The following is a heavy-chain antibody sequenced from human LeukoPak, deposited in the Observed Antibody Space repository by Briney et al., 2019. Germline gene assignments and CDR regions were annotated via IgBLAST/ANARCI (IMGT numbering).Heavy chain of an antibody. J-gene: IGHJ4*02. D-gene: IGHD2-15*01. CDR1: GFTFSSYA. CDR2: ISYDGSNK. CDR3: ARDRDLVVVAAAVDY. Sequence: GGSLRLSCAASGFTFSSYAMPWVRQAPGKGLEWVAVISYDGSNKYYADSVKGRFTISRDNSKNTLYLQMNSLRAEDTAVYYCARDRDLVVVAAAVDYWGQGTLVTVSS. V-gene: IGHV3-30-3*01.